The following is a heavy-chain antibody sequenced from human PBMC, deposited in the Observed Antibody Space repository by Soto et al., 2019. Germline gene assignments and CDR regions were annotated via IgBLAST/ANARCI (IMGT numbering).Heavy chain of an antibody. CDR2: IYYSGST. Sequence: SETLSLTCTVSGGSISSGDYYWSWIRQPPGKGLEWIGYIYYSGSTYYNPSLKSRVTISVDTSKNQFSLKLSSVTAADTAVYYCARERGYSGYDYDDDFHYWGQATLVTGPS. CDR1: GGSISSGDYY. J-gene: IGHJ4*02. D-gene: IGHD5-12*01. V-gene: IGHV4-30-4*01. CDR3: ARERGYSGYDYDDDFHY.